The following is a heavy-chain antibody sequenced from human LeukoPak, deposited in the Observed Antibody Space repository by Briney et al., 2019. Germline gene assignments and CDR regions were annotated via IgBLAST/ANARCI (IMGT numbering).Heavy chain of an antibody. J-gene: IGHJ4*02. V-gene: IGHV4-39*07. CDR2: IYYSGTT. Sequence: SETLSLTCTVSGGSISSSGYYWGWIRQPPGKGLEWIGSIYYSGTTYYNPSLKSRVTISVDKAKNHFSLNLNSVTAADTAVYYCARGGDRSFDYWGQGPLVTVPS. CDR3: ARGGDRSFDY. CDR1: GGSISSSGYY. D-gene: IGHD3-10*01.